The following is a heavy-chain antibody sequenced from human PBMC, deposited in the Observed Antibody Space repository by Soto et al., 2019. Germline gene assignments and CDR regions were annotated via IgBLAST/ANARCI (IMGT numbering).Heavy chain of an antibody. J-gene: IGHJ4*02. CDR3: ARGWGIAAAGPDY. CDR2: IYYSGST. CDR1: GGSISSYY. V-gene: IGHV4-59*01. D-gene: IGHD6-13*01. Sequence: SETLSLTCTVSGGSISSYYWSWIRQPPGKGLEWIGYIYYSGSTNYNPSLKSRVTISVDTSKNQFSLKLSSVTAADTAVYYCARGWGIAAAGPDYWGQGTLVTV.